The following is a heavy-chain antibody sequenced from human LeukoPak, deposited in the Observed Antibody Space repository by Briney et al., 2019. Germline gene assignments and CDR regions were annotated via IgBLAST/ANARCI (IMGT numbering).Heavy chain of an antibody. D-gene: IGHD2-2*01. J-gene: IGHJ4*02. CDR3: ARGQYRRDY. V-gene: IGHV4-4*07. CDR2: ISITGST. CDR1: GGSISTYD. Sequence: SETLSLTCTVSGGSISTYDWSWIRQPAGKGLEWIGRISITGSTNYNPSLKSRVTISVDTSKNQFSLKLSSVTAADTGVYYCARGQYRRDYWGQGTLVTVSS.